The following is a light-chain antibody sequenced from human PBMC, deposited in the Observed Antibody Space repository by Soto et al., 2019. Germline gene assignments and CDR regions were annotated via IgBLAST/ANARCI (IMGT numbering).Light chain of an antibody. Sequence: DIQMTQSPSSLSASVGDRVTITCRASQSISSYLNWYQQKPGKAPKLLIYAASSLQSGVPSRFSGSGSGTDFTLTIRSLQPEDFATYYCQQSYSTPLWTFGPGTKVDIK. J-gene: IGKJ3*01. V-gene: IGKV1-39*01. CDR2: AAS. CDR3: QQSYSTPLWT. CDR1: QSISSY.